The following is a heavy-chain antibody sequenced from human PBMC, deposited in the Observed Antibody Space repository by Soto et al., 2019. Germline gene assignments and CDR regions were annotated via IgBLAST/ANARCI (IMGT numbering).Heavy chain of an antibody. CDR1: GFTFSSFG. Sequence: PGGSLRLSCAASGFTFSSFGMHWVRQAPGKWLEWVSSISSSSSYIYYADSVRGRFTISRDNAKNSLYLQMNSLRAEDTAVYYCARDYYSSNWENGYYYYAMDVWGQGTTVTVSS. CDR2: ISSSSSYI. V-gene: IGHV3-21*01. D-gene: IGHD6-13*01. J-gene: IGHJ6*02. CDR3: ARDYYSSNWENGYYYYAMDV.